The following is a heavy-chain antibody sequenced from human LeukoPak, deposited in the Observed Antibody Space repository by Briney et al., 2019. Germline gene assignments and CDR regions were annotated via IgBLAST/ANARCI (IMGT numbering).Heavy chain of an antibody. Sequence: ASVKVSCKASGYTFTSYYMHWVRQAPGQGLEWMGLINPSGGSTSYAQKFQGRVTMTRDMSTSTVYMELSSLRSEDTAVYYCARDITMVRGVMYYFDYWGQGTLVTVSS. CDR3: ARDITMVRGVMYYFDY. V-gene: IGHV1-46*01. CDR1: GYTFTSYY. D-gene: IGHD3-10*01. CDR2: INPSGGST. J-gene: IGHJ4*02.